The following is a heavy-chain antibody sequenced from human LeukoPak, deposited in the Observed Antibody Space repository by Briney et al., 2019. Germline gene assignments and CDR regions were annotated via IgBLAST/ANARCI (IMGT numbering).Heavy chain of an antibody. Sequence: ASVKVSCKASGYTFTGYYMYWVRQAPGQGLEWMGWTNPNSGGTNYAQKFQGRVTMTRDTSISTAYMELSRLRSGDTAVYYCARDLPTIPKLLWFGEARDDAFDIWGQGTMVTVSS. CDR2: TNPNSGGT. CDR1: GYTFTGYY. CDR3: ARDLPTIPKLLWFGEARDDAFDI. D-gene: IGHD3-10*01. V-gene: IGHV1-2*02. J-gene: IGHJ3*02.